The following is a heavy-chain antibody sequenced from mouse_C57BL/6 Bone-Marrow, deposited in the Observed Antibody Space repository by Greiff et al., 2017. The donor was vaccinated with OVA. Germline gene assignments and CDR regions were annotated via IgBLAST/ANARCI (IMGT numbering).Heavy chain of an antibody. CDR2: IYWDDDK. J-gene: IGHJ4*01. Sequence: QVTLKESGPGILQSSQTLSLTCSFSGFSLSTSGMGVSWIRQPSGKGLEWLAHIYWDDDKRYNPSLKSRLTISKDTSRNQVFLKITSVDTADTATYYCARRWNGSSYPYYYAMDYWGQGTSVTVSS. CDR3: ARRWNGSSYPYYYAMDY. V-gene: IGHV8-12*01. D-gene: IGHD6-1*01. CDR1: GFSLSTSGMG.